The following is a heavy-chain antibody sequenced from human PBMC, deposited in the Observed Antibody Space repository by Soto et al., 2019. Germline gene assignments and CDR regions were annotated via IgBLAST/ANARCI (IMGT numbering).Heavy chain of an antibody. CDR2: ISYDGSNK. J-gene: IGHJ4*02. D-gene: IGHD3-22*01. CDR1: GFTFSSYA. CDR3: ARAHYYDSSGYYYAAY. V-gene: IGHV3-30-3*01. Sequence: RRLSCAASGFTFSSYAMHWVRQAPGKGLEWVAVISYDGSNKYYADSVKGRFTISRDNSKNTLYLQMNSLRAEDTAVCYCARAHYYDSSGYYYAAYWGQGTLVASPQ.